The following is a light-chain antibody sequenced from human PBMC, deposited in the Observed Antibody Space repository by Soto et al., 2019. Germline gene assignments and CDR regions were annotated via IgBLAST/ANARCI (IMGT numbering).Light chain of an antibody. J-gene: IGKJ2*01. V-gene: IGKV3-20*01. CDR2: GAS. CDR3: QQYGSSSYT. CDR1: QSVSSSY. Sequence: EIVLTQSPGTLSLSPGERATLSCRASQSVSSSYLAWYQQKPGQAPRLLIYGASSRATGLPDRFSGSGSGTDFTLTISRLEPEDFAVYYCQQYGSSSYTFGQGTKLEIK.